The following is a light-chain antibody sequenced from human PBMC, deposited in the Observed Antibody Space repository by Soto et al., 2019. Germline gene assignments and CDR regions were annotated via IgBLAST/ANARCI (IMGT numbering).Light chain of an antibody. CDR2: AAS. V-gene: IGKV1-9*01. CDR1: QGISSY. J-gene: IGKJ1*01. Sequence: DIPLTQSPSFLSASVGDRVTITCRASQGISSYLAWYQQKPGKAPKLLIYAASTLQRGVPSRFSGRGSGTEFPLTLSSLQPEDFATYYCQQLNSYPLTFGQGTKVEIK. CDR3: QQLNSYPLT.